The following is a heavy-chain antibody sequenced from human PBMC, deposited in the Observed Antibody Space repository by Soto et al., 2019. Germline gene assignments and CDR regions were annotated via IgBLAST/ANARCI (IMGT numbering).Heavy chain of an antibody. V-gene: IGHV2-5*02. CDR2: IYWDDDK. J-gene: IGHJ4*02. CDR1: GFSLTTNGVG. D-gene: IGHD3-10*01. CDR3: ARRKYCSGSSYDHPFDY. Sequence: QITLKESGPTLVKPTQTLTLTCTFSGFSLTTNGVGVGWIRQPPGKALEWLALIYWDDDKPYSPSLKSRLTLIKXXSXNXXVLTMTNMDPVDTATYYCARRKYCSGSSYDHPFDYWGQGTLVTVSS.